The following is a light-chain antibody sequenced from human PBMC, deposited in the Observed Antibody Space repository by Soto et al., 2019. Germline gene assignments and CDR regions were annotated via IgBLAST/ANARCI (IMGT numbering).Light chain of an antibody. CDR2: DAS. CDR3: QEYNTYPF. CDR1: QSISSW. V-gene: IGKV1-5*01. Sequence: DIQMTQSPSTLSASVGDTVTITCRASQSISSWLAWYQQKPGKAPKLLIYDASSLKSGVPSRFSGSGSGTEFTLTISSLQPDDFATYYCQEYNTYPFFGQGTRLEIK. J-gene: IGKJ5*01.